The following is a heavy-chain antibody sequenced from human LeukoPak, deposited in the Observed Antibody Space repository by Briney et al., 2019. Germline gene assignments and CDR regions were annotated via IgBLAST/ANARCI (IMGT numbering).Heavy chain of an antibody. D-gene: IGHD1-1*01. CDR1: GFTFSNYD. Sequence: GGSLRPSCVASGFTFSNYDMNWVRQAPGKGLEWVSYIHSSGSSIYYADSVKGRFTIFRDNAKNSLNLQMNSLRAADTAVYYCVGKLTGTTYFHYWGQGTLVTVSS. CDR2: IHSSGSSI. CDR3: VGKLTGTTYFHY. J-gene: IGHJ4*02. V-gene: IGHV3-48*03.